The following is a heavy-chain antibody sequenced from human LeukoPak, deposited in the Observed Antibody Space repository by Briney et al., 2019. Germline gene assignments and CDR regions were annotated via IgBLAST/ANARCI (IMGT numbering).Heavy chain of an antibody. Sequence: ASVKVSCKASGYTFTGYYMHWVRQAPGQELEWMGWINPNSGGTNYAQKFQGRVTMTRDTSISTAYTELSRLRSDDTAVYYCARVRQWLALTAPFDYWGQGTLVTVSS. D-gene: IGHD6-19*01. V-gene: IGHV1-2*02. CDR3: ARVRQWLALTAPFDY. J-gene: IGHJ4*02. CDR2: INPNSGGT. CDR1: GYTFTGYY.